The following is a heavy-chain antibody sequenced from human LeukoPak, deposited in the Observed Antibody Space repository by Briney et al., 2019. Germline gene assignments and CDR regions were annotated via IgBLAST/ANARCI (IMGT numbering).Heavy chain of an antibody. D-gene: IGHD3-3*01. Sequence: GGSLRLSCAASGFTFSSYAMHWVRQAPGKGLEWVAVISYDGSNKYYADSVKGRFTISRDNSKNTLYLQMNSLRAEDTAVYYCANPWGGSYNWFDPWGQGTLVTVSS. CDR2: ISYDGSNK. V-gene: IGHV3-30-3*01. CDR1: GFTFSSYA. J-gene: IGHJ5*02. CDR3: ANPWGGSYNWFDP.